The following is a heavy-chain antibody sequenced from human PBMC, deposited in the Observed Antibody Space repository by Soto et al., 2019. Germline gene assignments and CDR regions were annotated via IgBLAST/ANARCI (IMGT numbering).Heavy chain of an antibody. CDR3: ARGDDILTGPILEY. CDR2: ISGSGGSS. Sequence: EVQLLESGGALVQPGGFLRLSCAASGFTFNIYAMNWVRQAPGRGLEWVSAISGSGGSSYYADSVKGRFTVSRDNSWNTLSLQMNSLRAEDTAVYYCARGDDILTGPILEYWGQGTLVTVSS. V-gene: IGHV3-23*01. J-gene: IGHJ4*02. D-gene: IGHD3-9*01. CDR1: GFTFNIYA.